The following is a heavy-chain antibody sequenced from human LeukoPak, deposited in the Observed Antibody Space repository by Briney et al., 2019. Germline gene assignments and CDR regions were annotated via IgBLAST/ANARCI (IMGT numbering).Heavy chain of an antibody. CDR1: GYTFTSYG. Sequence: ASVKVSCKASGYTFTSYGISWVRQAPGQGLEWMGWISAYNGNTNYAQKLQGRVTMTTDTSTSTAYMELRSLRSDDTAVYYCARVVVVAATFDAFDIWGQGTMVTVSS. D-gene: IGHD2-15*01. V-gene: IGHV1-18*01. CDR2: ISAYNGNT. J-gene: IGHJ3*02. CDR3: ARVVVVAATFDAFDI.